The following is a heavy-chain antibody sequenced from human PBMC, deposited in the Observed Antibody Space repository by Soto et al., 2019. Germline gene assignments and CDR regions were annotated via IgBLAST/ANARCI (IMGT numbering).Heavy chain of an antibody. CDR1: GGYISSYD. Sequence: PLETLSLTCTASGGYISSYDWSWIRQPPGKGLEWIGYIYYSGSTNYNPSLKSRVTISVDTSKNQFSLKLSSVTAADTAVYYCARLSSGWRDAFDIWGQGTMVTVSS. CDR3: ARLSSGWRDAFDI. CDR2: IYYSGST. J-gene: IGHJ3*02. D-gene: IGHD6-19*01. V-gene: IGHV4-59*08.